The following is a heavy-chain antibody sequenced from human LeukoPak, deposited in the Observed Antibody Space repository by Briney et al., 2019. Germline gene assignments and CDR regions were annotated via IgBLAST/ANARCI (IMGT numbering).Heavy chain of an antibody. V-gene: IGHV1-69*13. CDR3: ARLVGVASHLHPDRRSSVTSSVEDY. CDR2: IIPTFGTA. D-gene: IGHD2-2*01. J-gene: IGHJ4*02. CDR1: GGTFSSYA. Sequence: GASVKVSCTASGGTFSSYAISWVRQAPGQGLEWMGGIIPTFGTANYAQKFQGRVTITADESTSTAYMELSSLRSEDTAVYYCARLVGVASHLHPDRRSSVTSSVEDYWGQGTLVTVSS.